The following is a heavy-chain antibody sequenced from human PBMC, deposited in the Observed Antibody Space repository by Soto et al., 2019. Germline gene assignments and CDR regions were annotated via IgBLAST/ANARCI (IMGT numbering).Heavy chain of an antibody. CDR2: IDWDDDK. Sequence: GSGPTLVNPTQTLTLTCTFSGFSLSTSGMCVSWIRQPPGKALEWLAHIDWDDDKYYSTSLKTRLTISKDTSKNQVVLTMTNMDPVDTATYYCARIPMVTAQYAFDYWGQGTLVTVSS. CDR1: GFSLSTSGMC. J-gene: IGHJ4*02. D-gene: IGHD2-21*02. CDR3: ARIPMVTAQYAFDY. V-gene: IGHV2-70*01.